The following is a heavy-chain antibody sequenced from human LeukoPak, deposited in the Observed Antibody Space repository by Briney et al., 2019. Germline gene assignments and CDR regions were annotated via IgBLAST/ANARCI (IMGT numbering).Heavy chain of an antibody. CDR3: ARVTSSSGGSCYSGSYYYYYMDV. J-gene: IGHJ6*03. V-gene: IGHV1-69*05. CDR2: IIPIFGTA. D-gene: IGHD2-15*01. Sequence: SVKVSCKASGGTFSSYAISWVRQAPGQGLEWMGGIIPIFGTANYAQKFQGRVTITTDESTSTAYMELSSLRSEDTAVYYCARVTSSSGGSCYSGSYYYYYMDVWGKGTTVTVSS. CDR1: GGTFSSYA.